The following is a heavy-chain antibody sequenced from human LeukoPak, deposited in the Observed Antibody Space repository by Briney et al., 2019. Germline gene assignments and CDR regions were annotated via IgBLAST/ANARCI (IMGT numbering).Heavy chain of an antibody. CDR3: AREPPSVPVSSPDS. D-gene: IGHD6-13*01. Sequence: TGGSLRLSCAASGFTFSSYGMHWVRQAPGKGLEWVANIKKDGSEKYYVDSVKGRFTISRDNAQSSLYLQMNSLRAEDTAVYYCAREPPSVPVSSPDSWGQGTLVTVSS. J-gene: IGHJ5*01. CDR2: IKKDGSEK. V-gene: IGHV3-7*01. CDR1: GFTFSSYG.